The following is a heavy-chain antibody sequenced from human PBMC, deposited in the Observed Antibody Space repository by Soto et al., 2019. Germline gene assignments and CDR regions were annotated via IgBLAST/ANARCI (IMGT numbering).Heavy chain of an antibody. CDR3: AREPYGDYSGY. J-gene: IGHJ4*02. V-gene: IGHV1-69*08. CDR2: ITPILGIA. CDR1: GGTFSSYS. D-gene: IGHD4-17*01. Sequence: QVQLVQSGAEVKKPGSSVKVSCKASGGTFSSYSINWVRQAPGQGLEWMGRITPILGIANYAQKFQGRVTITADKSTSTAYKELSSLRSDDTAVYYCAREPYGDYSGYWGQGTLVNVSS.